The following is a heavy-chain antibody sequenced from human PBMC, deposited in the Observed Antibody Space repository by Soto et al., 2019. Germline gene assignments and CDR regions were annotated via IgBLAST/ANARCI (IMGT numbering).Heavy chain of an antibody. V-gene: IGHV1-18*01. CDR3: ARLEASDFYGQPDSNAFDI. CDR1: GYTFTSYG. Sequence: QVQLVQSGAEVKKPGASVKVSCKASGYTFTSYGISWVRQAPGQGLEWMGWISAYNGNTNYAQKLQGRVTMTTDTSTSTAYMELRSLSSDDTAVYYCARLEASDFYGQPDSNAFDIWGQGTMVTVSS. D-gene: IGHD2-21*01. J-gene: IGHJ3*02. CDR2: ISAYNGNT.